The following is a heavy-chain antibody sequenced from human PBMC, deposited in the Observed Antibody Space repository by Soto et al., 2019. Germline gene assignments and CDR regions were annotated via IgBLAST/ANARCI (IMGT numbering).Heavy chain of an antibody. Sequence: GESLKISCKGSGYSFTSYWIGWVRQMPGKGLEWMGIIYPGDSDTRYSPSFQGQVTISADKSISTAYLQWSSLKASDTAMYYCARLTAYCSSTSCYRSYGMDVWGQGTTVTVSS. CDR1: GYSFTSYW. CDR3: ARLTAYCSSTSCYRSYGMDV. J-gene: IGHJ6*02. CDR2: IYPGDSDT. D-gene: IGHD2-2*01. V-gene: IGHV5-51*01.